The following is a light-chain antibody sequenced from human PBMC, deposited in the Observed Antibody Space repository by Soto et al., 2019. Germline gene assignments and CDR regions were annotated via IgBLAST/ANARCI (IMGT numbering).Light chain of an antibody. CDR1: QSVSSNN. CDR3: QQYGRSPFT. V-gene: IGKV3-20*01. J-gene: IGKJ3*01. CDR2: GAS. Sequence: EIGLTQSPGTLSLSPGERATLSCRASQSVSSNNLAWYQQRPGQAPRVVIYGASTRATGIPERFSGSGSGTDFTLTISRLEPEDCAVYYCQQYGRSPFTFGPGTKVDIK.